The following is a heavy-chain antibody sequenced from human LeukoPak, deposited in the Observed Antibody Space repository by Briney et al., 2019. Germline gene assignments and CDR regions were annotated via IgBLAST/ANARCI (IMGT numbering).Heavy chain of an antibody. CDR3: TREREPWGMDV. Sequence: PGGSLRLPCVASGIRVGTLYMSWVRQAPGKGLEWVSLIYRDGQTYYADSVRGRFTISRDNSKNTVFLQMNNVRVDDTGVYYCTREREPWGMDVWGQGTTVIVSS. CDR1: GIRVGTLY. V-gene: IGHV3-66*01. CDR2: IYRDGQT. J-gene: IGHJ6*02. D-gene: IGHD1-26*01.